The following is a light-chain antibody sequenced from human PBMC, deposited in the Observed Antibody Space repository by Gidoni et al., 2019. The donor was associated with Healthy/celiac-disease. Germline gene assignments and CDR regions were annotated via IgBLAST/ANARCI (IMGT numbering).Light chain of an antibody. Sequence: QSALTQPASVSGSPGQSITISCTGTSSDVGSYNLVSWYQQHPGKAPKLMIYEGSKRPSGGSNRFSGSKSGNTASLTISGLQAEDEADYYCCSYAGSSTCVFGGGTKLTVL. CDR2: EGS. V-gene: IGLV2-23*01. CDR3: CSYAGSSTCV. J-gene: IGLJ3*02. CDR1: SSDVGSYNL.